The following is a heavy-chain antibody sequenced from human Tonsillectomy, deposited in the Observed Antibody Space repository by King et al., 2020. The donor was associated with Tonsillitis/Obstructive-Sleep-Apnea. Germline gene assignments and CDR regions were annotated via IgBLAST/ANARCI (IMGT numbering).Heavy chain of an antibody. D-gene: IGHD3-10*01. Sequence: PLQESGPGLVKPSETLSLTCTVSGGSISSYYWSWIRQPPGKGLEWIGYIYYSGSTNYNPSLKSRVTISVDTSKNQFSLKLSSVTAADTAVYYCARFHGSGSYYFDYWGQGTLVTVSS. V-gene: IGHV4-59*01. J-gene: IGHJ4*02. CDR1: GGSISSYY. CDR2: IYYSGST. CDR3: ARFHGSGSYYFDY.